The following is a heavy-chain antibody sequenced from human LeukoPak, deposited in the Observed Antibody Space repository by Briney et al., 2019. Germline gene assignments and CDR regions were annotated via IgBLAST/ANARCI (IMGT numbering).Heavy chain of an antibody. CDR2: ISGSGGST. CDR1: GFIFSNYA. V-gene: IGHV3-23*01. CDR3: ARVVYDFWSAYDY. Sequence: GGSLRLSCAISGFIFSNYAMNWVRQAPGKGLEWVSAISGSGGSTYYADSVKGRFTISRDNSKNTLYLQMNSLRAEDTALYYCARVVYDFWSAYDYWGQGTLVTVSS. J-gene: IGHJ4*02. D-gene: IGHD3-3*01.